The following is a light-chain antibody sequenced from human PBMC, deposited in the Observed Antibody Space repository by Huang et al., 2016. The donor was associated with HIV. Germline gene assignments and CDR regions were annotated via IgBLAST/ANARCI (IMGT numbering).Light chain of an antibody. CDR2: GAS. CDR1: PSVGGK. Sequence: ILLTQFPATLSVSPGHRVTLSCRASPSVGGKLAWYQQRPGQAPRLLIYGASTEFPTIPGRFSGSGSGTEFTLTISSLQSEDFAVYYWQQYDTWPPLTFGGGTKV. V-gene: IGKV3-15*01. CDR3: QQYDTWPPLT. J-gene: IGKJ4*01.